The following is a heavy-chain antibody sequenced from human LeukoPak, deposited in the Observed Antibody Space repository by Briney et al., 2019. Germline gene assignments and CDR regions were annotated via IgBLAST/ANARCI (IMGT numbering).Heavy chain of an antibody. V-gene: IGHV5-51*01. Sequence: GESLKISCKVSGYSFRNYWIGWVRQMPGKGLEWMGAIYPSESDTKYSPSFQGQVTISADTSINTAYLHWSSLRASDTAIYYCARLIDYNSANYYSTPNWFDPWGQGTLVTVSS. J-gene: IGHJ5*02. CDR1: GYSFRNYW. D-gene: IGHD3-10*01. CDR3: ARLIDYNSANYYSTPNWFDP. CDR2: IYPSESDT.